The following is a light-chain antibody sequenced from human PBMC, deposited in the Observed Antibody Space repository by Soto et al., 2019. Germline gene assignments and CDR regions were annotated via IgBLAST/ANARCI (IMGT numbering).Light chain of an antibody. V-gene: IGKV3-15*01. J-gene: IGKJ1*01. Sequence: EIVMPQSTGNLSLSLGERATLSCRASQSVSTNLAWYQQIPGQAPRLLIYGASTRATGIPARFSGRGSGTEFTLAISSLQSEDNAVYNSEQYNVSPQTF. CDR1: QSVSTN. CDR2: GAS. CDR3: EQYNVSPQT.